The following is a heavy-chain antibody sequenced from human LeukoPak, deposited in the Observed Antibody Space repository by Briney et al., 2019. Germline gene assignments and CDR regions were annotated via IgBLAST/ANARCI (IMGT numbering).Heavy chain of an antibody. CDR3: ARSEQQLVPLGYFQH. D-gene: IGHD6-13*01. CDR2: ISSSSSYI. J-gene: IGHJ1*01. V-gene: IGHV3-21*01. Sequence: PGGSLRLSCAASGFTFSSYSMNWVRQAPGKGLEWVSSISSSSSYIYYADSVKGRFTISRDNAKNSLYLQMNSLRAEDTAVYYCARSEQQLVPLGYFQHWGQGTLVTVSS. CDR1: GFTFSSYS.